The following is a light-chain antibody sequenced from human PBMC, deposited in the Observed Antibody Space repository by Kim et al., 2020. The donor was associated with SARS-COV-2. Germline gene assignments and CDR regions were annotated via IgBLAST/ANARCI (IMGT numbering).Light chain of an antibody. V-gene: IGKV3-20*01. CDR2: GAS. CDR3: QQYGSSPYT. J-gene: IGKJ2*01. CDR1: QTVSSNY. Sequence: EIVLTQNPGTLSLSPGERATLSCRASQTVSSNYLAWYQQRPGHAPRLLISGASSRATGIPDKFSGSGSGTDFTLTISRLEPEDFAVYYCQQYGSSPYTFGQGTKLEI.